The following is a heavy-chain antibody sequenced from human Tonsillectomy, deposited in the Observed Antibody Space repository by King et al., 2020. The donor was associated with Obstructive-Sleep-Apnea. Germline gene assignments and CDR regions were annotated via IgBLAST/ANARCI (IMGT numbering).Heavy chain of an antibody. J-gene: IGHJ4*02. CDR1: GFSLNNARVA. Sequence: TLKESGPVLVKPTETLTLTCSVSGFSLNNARVAVSWIRQPPGKALEWLAHLFSNDEKYYSTPLKTRLTVAKDTSKSQVVLIMTNMDPVDTGTYYCARILGIAVSSYFDSWGQGTPVTVSS. D-gene: IGHD6-19*01. CDR3: ARILGIAVSSYFDS. V-gene: IGHV2-26*01. CDR2: LFSNDEK.